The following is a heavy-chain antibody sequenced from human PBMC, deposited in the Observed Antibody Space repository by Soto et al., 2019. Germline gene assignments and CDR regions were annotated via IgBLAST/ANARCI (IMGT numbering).Heavy chain of an antibody. D-gene: IGHD3-22*01. CDR3: ARGRDSSGYGYYFDY. CDR2: IIPIFGTE. J-gene: IGHJ4*02. Sequence: SVKVSCNDSGSTLSSYAISCVLQAPGQALDWVGGIIPIFGTENLAQKFQDRVTITADKSMRTAYMELSSRRSEDMAVYYCARGRDSSGYGYYFDYWGQGTLVTVSS. CDR1: GSTLSSYA. V-gene: IGHV1-69*06.